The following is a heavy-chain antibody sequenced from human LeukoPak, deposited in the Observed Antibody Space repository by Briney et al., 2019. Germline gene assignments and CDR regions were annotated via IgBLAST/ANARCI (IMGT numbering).Heavy chain of an antibody. CDR2: INHSGST. Sequence: HSETLSLTCAVDGGSFSGYYWSWIRQPPGKGLEWIGEINHSGSTNYNPSLKSRVTISVDTSKNQFSLKLSSVTAADTAVYYCARSYSGYVLNGMDVWGQGTTVTVSS. CDR1: GGSFSGYY. CDR3: ARSYSGYVLNGMDV. J-gene: IGHJ6*02. D-gene: IGHD5-12*01. V-gene: IGHV4-34*01.